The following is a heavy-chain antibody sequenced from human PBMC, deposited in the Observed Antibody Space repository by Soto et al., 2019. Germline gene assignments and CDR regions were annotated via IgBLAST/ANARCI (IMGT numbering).Heavy chain of an antibody. CDR1: GFTFTSSA. CDR2: IVVGSGNT. CDR3: AADLPYYDFWSGYYPPNQYYYYYGMDV. J-gene: IGHJ6*02. Sequence: SVKLSCKASGFTFTSSAVQWVRQARRQRLEWIGWIVVGSGNTNYAQKFQERVTITRDMSTSTAYMELSSLRSEDTAVYYCAADLPYYDFWSGYYPPNQYYYYYGMDVWGQGTTVTVSS. V-gene: IGHV1-58*01. D-gene: IGHD3-3*01.